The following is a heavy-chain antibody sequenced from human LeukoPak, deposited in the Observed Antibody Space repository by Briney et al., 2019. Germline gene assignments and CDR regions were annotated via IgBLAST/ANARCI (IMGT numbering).Heavy chain of an antibody. V-gene: IGHV3-23*01. Sequence: PGGSLRLSCAASGFTFSSYAMSWVRQAPGKGLEWVSAISGSGGSTYYADSVKGRFTISRDNSKNTVYLQLNSLRIEDTAVYYCAKDGYSDSSKEALDIWGQGTMVTVSS. J-gene: IGHJ3*02. D-gene: IGHD3-22*01. CDR3: AKDGYSDSSKEALDI. CDR1: GFTFSSYA. CDR2: ISGSGGST.